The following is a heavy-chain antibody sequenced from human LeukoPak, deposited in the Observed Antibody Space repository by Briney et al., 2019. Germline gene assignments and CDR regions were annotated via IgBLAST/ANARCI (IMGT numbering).Heavy chain of an antibody. V-gene: IGHV5-51*01. D-gene: IGHD3-16*02. CDR3: ARQRGSYRSAVDY. CDR2: IYPGDSDT. J-gene: IGHJ4*02. Sequence: GESLKISCKGSGYSFTNYWIGWVRQMPGKGLEWMGIIYPGDSDTRYSPSFEGQVTISADKSISTAYLQWSSLKASDTAMYYCARQRGSYRSAVDYWDQGTLVTVSS. CDR1: GYSFTNYW.